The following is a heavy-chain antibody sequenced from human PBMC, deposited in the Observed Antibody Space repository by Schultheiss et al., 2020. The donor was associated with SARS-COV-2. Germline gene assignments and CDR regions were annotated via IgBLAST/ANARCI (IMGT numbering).Heavy chain of an antibody. CDR2: LHSSGST. CDR3: ARHGGSNYVVAYYYGMDV. D-gene: IGHD3-16*01. Sequence: SETLSLTCTVSGGSISSSSYYWGWIRQPPGKGLEWIGCLHSSGSTYYNPSLKSRVTISVDRSKNQFSLKLSSVTAADTAVYYCARHGGSNYVVAYYYGMDVWGQGTTVTVSS. CDR1: GGSISSSSYY. V-gene: IGHV4-39*01. J-gene: IGHJ6*02.